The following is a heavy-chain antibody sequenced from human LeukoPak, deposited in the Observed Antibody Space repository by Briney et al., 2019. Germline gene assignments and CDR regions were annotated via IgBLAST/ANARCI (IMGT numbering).Heavy chain of an antibody. CDR1: GFTFSSYA. D-gene: IGHD1-26*01. CDR3: ARGGPGVSYYFDC. V-gene: IGHV3-23*01. CDR2: ISGSCGTT. Sequence: PGGSLRLSCAASGFTFSSYAMSWVRQAPGKGLEWVSAISGSCGTTYYADSVKGRFTISRDNSKNTLSLQMNSLRAEDTAVYYCARGGPGVSYYFDCWGQGTLVTVSS. J-gene: IGHJ4*02.